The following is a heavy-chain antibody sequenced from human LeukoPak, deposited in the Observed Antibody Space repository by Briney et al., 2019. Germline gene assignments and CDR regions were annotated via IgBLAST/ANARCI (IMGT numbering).Heavy chain of an antibody. CDR1: GFTFSSYS. CDR2: ISSSSSYI. J-gene: IGHJ4*02. CDR3: ARSPAQRLRNFDY. Sequence: GGSLRLSCAASGFTFSSYSMNWVRQAPGKGLEWVSSISSSSSYIYYADSVKGRFTTSRDNAKNSLYLQMNSLRAEDTAVYYCARSPAQRLRNFDYWGQGTLVTVSS. V-gene: IGHV3-21*01. D-gene: IGHD1-14*01.